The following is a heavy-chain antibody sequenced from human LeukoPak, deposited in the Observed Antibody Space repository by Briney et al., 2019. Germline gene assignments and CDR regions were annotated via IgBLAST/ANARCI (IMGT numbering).Heavy chain of an antibody. CDR1: GDSVSSKNGA. CDR2: RYYRSKWYN. V-gene: IGHV6-1*01. J-gene: IGHJ4*02. D-gene: IGHD6-19*01. Sequence: SQTLSLTCAVSGDSVSSKNGAWNWIRQSPSRGLEWLGRRYYRSKWYNDYAESMEGRMTISQATSKNPSSLHLNSVTPDDTAVYYCARDLGTTGWHTFDYWGQGTLVTVSS. CDR3: ARDLGTTGWHTFDY.